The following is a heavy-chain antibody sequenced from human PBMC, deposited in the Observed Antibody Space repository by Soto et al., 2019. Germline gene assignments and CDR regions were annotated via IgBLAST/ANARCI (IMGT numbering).Heavy chain of an antibody. J-gene: IGHJ4*02. CDR3: ARQDTYSSSSGFDY. V-gene: IGHV4-39*01. CDR1: GGSISSSSYY. CDR2: IYYSGST. D-gene: IGHD6-6*01. Sequence: SLTCTVSGGSISSSSYYWGWIRQPPGKGLEWIGSIYYSGSTYYNPSLKSRVTISVDTSKNQFSLKLSSVTAADTAVYYCARQDTYSSSSGFDYWGQGTLVTVSS.